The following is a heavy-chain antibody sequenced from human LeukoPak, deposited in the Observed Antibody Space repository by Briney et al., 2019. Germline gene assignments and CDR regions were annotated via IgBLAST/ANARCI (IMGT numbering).Heavy chain of an antibody. CDR3: TSETYYDILTGYYETDY. D-gene: IGHD3-9*01. CDR2: IKSKTDGGTT. J-gene: IGHJ4*02. Sequence: PGGSLRLSCAASGFTFSSYSMNWVGQAPGKGVEWVGRIKSKTDGGTTDYAAPVKGRFTISRDDSKNTLYLQMNSLKTEDTAVYYCTSETYYDILTGYYETDYWGQGTLVTVSS. CDR1: GFTFSSYS. V-gene: IGHV3-15*01.